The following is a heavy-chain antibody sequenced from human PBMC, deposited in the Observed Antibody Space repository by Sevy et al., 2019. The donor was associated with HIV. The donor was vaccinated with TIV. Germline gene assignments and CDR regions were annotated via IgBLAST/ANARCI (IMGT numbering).Heavy chain of an antibody. J-gene: IGHJ4*02. D-gene: IGHD2-15*01. CDR1: GYTFTSYR. Sequence: ASVKVSCKTSGYTFTSYRITWVRQAPGQGLEWMGWISAHNGDTNYAQKLQGRVTMISETSTSTAYMVLRSLRSDDTAIYYCARAYCSDGSCYSLAYWGQGTLVTVSS. CDR2: ISAHNGDT. CDR3: ARAYCSDGSCYSLAY. V-gene: IGHV1-18*01.